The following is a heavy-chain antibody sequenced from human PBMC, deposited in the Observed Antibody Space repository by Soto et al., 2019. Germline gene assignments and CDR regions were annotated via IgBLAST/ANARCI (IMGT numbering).Heavy chain of an antibody. CDR3: ARHRIAAAGNWFDP. J-gene: IGHJ5*02. V-gene: IGHV3-30-3*01. CDR2: ISYDGSNK. Sequence: GGSLRLFCAASGFTFSSYAMHWVRQAPGKGLEWVAVISYDGSNKYYADSVKGRFTISRDNSKNTLYLQMNSLRAEDTAVYYCARHRIAAAGNWFDPWGQGTLVTVSS. CDR1: GFTFSSYA. D-gene: IGHD6-13*01.